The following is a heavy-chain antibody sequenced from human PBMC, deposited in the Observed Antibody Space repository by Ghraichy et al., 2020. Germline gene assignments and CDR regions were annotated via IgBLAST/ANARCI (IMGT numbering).Heavy chain of an antibody. D-gene: IGHD6-19*01. V-gene: IGHV3-30*04. CDR2: TSYDGTNN. CDR3: ARDRGSGWSFIDN. Sequence: GGSLRLSCAASGFFLSSHAMHWVRQAPGKGLEWVAVTSYDGTNNYHADSVKGRFTISRDNSRSMLYLQMNSLRPEDTAVYFCARDRGSGWSFIDNWGQGTLVTVSS. J-gene: IGHJ4*02. CDR1: GFFLSSHA.